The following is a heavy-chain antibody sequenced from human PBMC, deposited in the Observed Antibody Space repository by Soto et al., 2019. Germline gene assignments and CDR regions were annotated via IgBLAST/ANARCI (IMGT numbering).Heavy chain of an antibody. CDR1: GFTFSSYA. Sequence: RRLSCSASGFTFSSYAMHWVRQAPGKGLEYVSAISSNGGSTYYADSVKGRFTISRDNSKNTLYLQMSSLRAEDTAVYYCVKDQGYYDSSGPFDYWGQGTLVTVSS. CDR2: ISSNGGST. J-gene: IGHJ4*02. CDR3: VKDQGYYDSSGPFDY. D-gene: IGHD3-22*01. V-gene: IGHV3-64D*06.